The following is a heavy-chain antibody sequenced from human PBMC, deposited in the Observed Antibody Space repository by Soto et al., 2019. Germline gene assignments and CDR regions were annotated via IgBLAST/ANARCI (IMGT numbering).Heavy chain of an antibody. D-gene: IGHD4-4*01. CDR2: ISYDGSNK. Sequence: QVQLVESGGGVVQPGRSLRLSCAASGFTFSSYAMHWVRQAPGKGLEWVAVISYDGSNKYYAESVKGRFTISRDNSKNTLYLQMNSLRAEDTAMYYCARPLWRNDYNWGYFDLWCRGTLVTVSS. CDR1: GFTFSSYA. V-gene: IGHV3-30-3*01. J-gene: IGHJ2*01. CDR3: ARPLWRNDYNWGYFDL.